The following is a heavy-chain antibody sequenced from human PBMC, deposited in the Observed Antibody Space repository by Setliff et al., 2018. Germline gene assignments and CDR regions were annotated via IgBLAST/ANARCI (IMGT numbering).Heavy chain of an antibody. CDR2: INTNTGNP. J-gene: IGHJ6*02. CDR3: ARDPSGVYYYYGMDV. Sequence: ASVKVSCKASGYTFTSYAMNWVRQAPGQGLEWMGWINTNTGNPTYAQGFTGRFVVSLDXXGSTAYXXXXXXXAEDXAVYYCARDPSGVYYYYGMDVWGQGTTVTVSS. CDR1: GYTFTSYA. D-gene: IGHD1-26*01. V-gene: IGHV7-4-1*01.